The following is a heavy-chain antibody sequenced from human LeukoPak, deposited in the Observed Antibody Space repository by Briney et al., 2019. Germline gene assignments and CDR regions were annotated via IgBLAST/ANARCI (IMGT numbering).Heavy chain of an antibody. CDR1: GFTFSSYA. Sequence: PGGSLRLSCAASGFTFSSYAMSWVRQAPGKGLEWVSAISGSGGSTYYADSVKGRFTISRDNSKNTLYLQMNSLRAEDTAVYYCAKSKGITMIVVEQGGAFDIWGQGTMVTVSS. D-gene: IGHD3-22*01. CDR2: ISGSGGST. CDR3: AKSKGITMIVVEQGGAFDI. J-gene: IGHJ3*02. V-gene: IGHV3-23*01.